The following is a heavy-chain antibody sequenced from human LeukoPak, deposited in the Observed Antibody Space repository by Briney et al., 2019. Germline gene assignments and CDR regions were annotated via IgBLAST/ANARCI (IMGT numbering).Heavy chain of an antibody. Sequence: ASVKVSRKASGYTFTSYYMHWVRQAPGQGLEWMGIINPSGGSTNYAQKFQGRVTMTRDTSTSTVYMELSSLRSEDTAVYYCARGSSGYAPIDFWGQGTLVTVSS. CDR3: ARGSSGYAPIDF. CDR2: INPSGGST. D-gene: IGHD5-12*01. V-gene: IGHV1-46*03. CDR1: GYTFTSYY. J-gene: IGHJ4*02.